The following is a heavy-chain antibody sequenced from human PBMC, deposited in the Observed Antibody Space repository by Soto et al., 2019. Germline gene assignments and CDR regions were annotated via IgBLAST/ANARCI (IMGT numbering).Heavy chain of an antibody. Sequence: QVQLQQWGAGLLKPSETLSLTCAVYGGSFRGYCWSWIRQPPGKGLEWIGEINHSGSTNYNPSLKSRVTISVDTSKHQFALKLSSVTAADTAVYYCARGRSRLAVAGTRRWFDPWGQGTLVTVSS. J-gene: IGHJ5*02. CDR1: GGSFRGYC. V-gene: IGHV4-34*01. CDR3: ARGRSRLAVAGTRRWFDP. CDR2: INHSGST. D-gene: IGHD6-19*01.